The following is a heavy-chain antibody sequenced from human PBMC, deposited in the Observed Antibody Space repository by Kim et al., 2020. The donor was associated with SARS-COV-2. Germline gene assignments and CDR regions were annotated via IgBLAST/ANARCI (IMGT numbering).Heavy chain of an antibody. D-gene: IGHD3-3*01. CDR3: ARQTYYDFWSGYWRDHYYYYGMDV. J-gene: IGHJ6*02. CDR2: IYYSGST. V-gene: IGHV4-39*01. Sequence: SETLSLTCTVSGGSISSSSYYWGWIRQPPGKGLEWIGSIYYSGSTYYNPSLKSRVTISVDTSKNQFSLKLSSVTAADTAVYYCARQTYYDFWSGYWRDHYYYYGMDVWGQGTTVTVSS. CDR1: GGSISSSSYY.